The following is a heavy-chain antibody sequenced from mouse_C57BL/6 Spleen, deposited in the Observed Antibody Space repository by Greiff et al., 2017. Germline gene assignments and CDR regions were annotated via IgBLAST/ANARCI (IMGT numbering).Heavy chain of an antibody. J-gene: IGHJ1*03. CDR1: GFTFSDYY. D-gene: IGHD1-1*01. Sequence: EVMLVESEGGLVQPGSSMKLSCTASGFTFSDYYMAWVRQVPEKGLEWVANINYDGSSTYYLDSLKSRFIISRDNAKNILYLQMSRLKSEDTATYYCARDYYVGYFDVWGTGTTVTVSS. CDR2: INYDGSST. CDR3: ARDYYVGYFDV. V-gene: IGHV5-16*01.